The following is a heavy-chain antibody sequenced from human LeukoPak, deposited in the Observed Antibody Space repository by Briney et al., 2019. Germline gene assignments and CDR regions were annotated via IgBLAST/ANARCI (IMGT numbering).Heavy chain of an antibody. CDR3: ARVTEGATNDYPSDY. CDR1: GYTFTGYY. Sequence: ASVKVSCKASGYTFTGYYMHWVRQAPGQGLEWMGRINPNSGGTNNAQKFQGRITMTRDTSISTAYMELSRLRSDDTAVYFCARVTEGATNDYPSDYWGQGTLVTVSS. V-gene: IGHV1-2*06. J-gene: IGHJ4*02. D-gene: IGHD1-26*01. CDR2: INPNSGGT.